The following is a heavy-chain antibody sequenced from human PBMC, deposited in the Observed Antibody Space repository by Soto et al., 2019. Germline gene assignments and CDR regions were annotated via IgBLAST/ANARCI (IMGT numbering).Heavy chain of an antibody. Sequence: TSETLSLTCTVSGGSISSGGYFWSWIRQRPGKGLEWIGYIYYSGSTDYNPSLRSRVTISLDTSKKQFSLKLNSVTAADTAVYYCAACGNSNYGGAFDIWGQGKMVTVSS. D-gene: IGHD4-17*01. CDR2: IYYSGST. CDR3: AACGNSNYGGAFDI. J-gene: IGHJ3*02. V-gene: IGHV4-31*03. CDR1: GGSISSGGYF.